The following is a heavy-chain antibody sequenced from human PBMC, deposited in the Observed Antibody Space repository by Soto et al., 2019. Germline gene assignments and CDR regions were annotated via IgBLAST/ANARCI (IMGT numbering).Heavy chain of an antibody. CDR3: ARDAYDSSGYQTAFDI. J-gene: IGHJ3*02. CDR2: ISSSSSYI. V-gene: IGHV3-21*01. CDR1: GFTFSSYS. Sequence: EVQLVESGGGLVKPGGSLRLSCAASGFTFSSYSMNWVRQAPGKGLAWVSSISSSSSYIYYADSVKGRFTITRDNAKNSLYLQMNSLRAEDTAVYYCARDAYDSSGYQTAFDIWCQGTMGTVSS. D-gene: IGHD3-22*01.